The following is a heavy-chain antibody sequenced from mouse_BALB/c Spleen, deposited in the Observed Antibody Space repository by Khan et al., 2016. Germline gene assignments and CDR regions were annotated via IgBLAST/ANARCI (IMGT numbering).Heavy chain of an antibody. Sequence: VQLKQSGAELVKPGASVKLSCTASGFNIKDTYMHWVKQRPEQGLEWIGRIDPANGNTKYDPNFQGKATITADTSYNTAYLQLSSLTSEDTAVYYCANWDWYCDVWGAGTTVTVSS. D-gene: IGHD4-1*01. V-gene: IGHV14-3*02. CDR1: GFNIKDTY. CDR3: ANWDWYCDV. J-gene: IGHJ1*01. CDR2: IDPANGNT.